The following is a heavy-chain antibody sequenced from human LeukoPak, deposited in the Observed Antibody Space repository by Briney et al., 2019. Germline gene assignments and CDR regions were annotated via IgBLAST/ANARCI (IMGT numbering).Heavy chain of an antibody. CDR2: IYPGDSDT. CDR3: ASAYSYGLYYFDY. Sequence: GESLKISCKGSGYSFTSYWIGWVRQMPGKGLEWMGIIYPGDSDTRYSPSFQGQVTISADKSISTAYLQWSSPKASDTAMYYCASAYSYGLYYFDYWGQGTLVTDSS. D-gene: IGHD5-18*01. V-gene: IGHV5-51*01. J-gene: IGHJ4*02. CDR1: GYSFTSYW.